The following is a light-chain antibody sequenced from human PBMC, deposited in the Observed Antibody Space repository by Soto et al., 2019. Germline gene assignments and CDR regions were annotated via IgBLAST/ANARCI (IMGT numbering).Light chain of an antibody. V-gene: IGKV3-20*01. CDR1: QSVSSTY. Sequence: EIVLTQSPGTLSLSPGERATLSCRASQSVSSTYLAWYQQKPGQAPGLLLYGASNRASGIPDRFAGSGSGTDFTLTISRLEPEDFAVYYCQQYGSSPPTVRGGTKVEIK. J-gene: IGKJ4*01. CDR2: GAS. CDR3: QQYGSSPPT.